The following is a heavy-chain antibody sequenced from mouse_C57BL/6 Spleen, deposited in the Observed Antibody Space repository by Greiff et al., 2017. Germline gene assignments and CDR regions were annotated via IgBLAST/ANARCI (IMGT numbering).Heavy chain of an antibody. CDR1: GFTFSDYG. V-gene: IGHV5-17*01. CDR2: ISSGSSTI. CDR3: AREGPLRRDAMDY. J-gene: IGHJ4*01. Sequence: EVKLVESGGGLVKPGGSLKLSCAASGFTFSDYGMHWVRQAPEKGLEWVAYISSGSSTIYYADTVKGRFTISRDNAKNTLFLQMTSLRSEDTAMYYCAREGPLRRDAMDYWGQGTSVTVSS. D-gene: IGHD2-4*01.